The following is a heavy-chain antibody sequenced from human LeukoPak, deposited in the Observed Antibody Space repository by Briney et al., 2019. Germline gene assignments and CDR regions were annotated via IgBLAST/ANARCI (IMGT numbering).Heavy chain of an antibody. CDR2: ISSTSTYT. V-gene: IGHV3-21*01. CDR1: GFTFSRYS. Sequence: GGSLRLSCAASGFTFSRYSMNWARQAPGRGLEWVSSISSTSTYTYYADSVKGRFTISRDNAQNSLYLQMNSLRAEDTAVYYCVRDLEYSSSSVSGRSFDYWGQGTLVTVSS. D-gene: IGHD6-6*01. J-gene: IGHJ4*02. CDR3: VRDLEYSSSSVSGRSFDY.